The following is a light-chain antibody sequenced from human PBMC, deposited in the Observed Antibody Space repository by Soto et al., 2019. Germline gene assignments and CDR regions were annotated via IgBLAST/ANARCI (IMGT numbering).Light chain of an antibody. CDR2: WAS. CDR1: QSVLYSSKNKNY. V-gene: IGKV4-1*01. J-gene: IGKJ3*01. Sequence: DIVMTQSPDSLAVSLGERATINCKSSQSVLYSSKNKNYLAWYQQKPGQPPKLLIYWASTRESGVPDRFSGSGFGTDFTLTISSLQAEDVAVYYCQQYYSTPFTFGPGTKVDIK. CDR3: QQYYSTPFT.